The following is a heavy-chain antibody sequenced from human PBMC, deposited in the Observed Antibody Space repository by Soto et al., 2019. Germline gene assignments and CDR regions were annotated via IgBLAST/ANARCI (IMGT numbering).Heavy chain of an antibody. CDR1: GFTFANAW. CDR2: IKSESDGGTT. J-gene: IGHJ5*02. CDR3: AKGHGVVDATPNWFDP. Sequence: PGGSLRLSCATSGFTFANAWMTWVRQAPGKGLEWIGRIKSESDGGTTDYVAAVKGRFSISRDDSNNTLHLQMNSLRVEDTAVYYCAKGHGVVDATPNWFDPWGQGTLVTVSS. D-gene: IGHD2-15*01. V-gene: IGHV3-15*01.